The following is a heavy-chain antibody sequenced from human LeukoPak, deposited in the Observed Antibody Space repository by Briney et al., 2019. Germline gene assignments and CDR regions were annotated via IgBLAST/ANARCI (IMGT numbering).Heavy chain of an antibody. CDR3: ARNVVRGIIYDWFDP. CDR2: IYPGDSDT. CDR1: GYSFTNYW. D-gene: IGHD3-10*01. J-gene: IGHJ5*02. V-gene: IGHV5-51*01. Sequence: GESLKISCKGSGYSFTNYWIGWVRQMPGKGLEWMGIIYPGDSDTRYSPSFQGQVTISADKSISTAYLQWSSLKASDTAMYYCARNVVRGIIYDWFDPWGQGTLVTVSS.